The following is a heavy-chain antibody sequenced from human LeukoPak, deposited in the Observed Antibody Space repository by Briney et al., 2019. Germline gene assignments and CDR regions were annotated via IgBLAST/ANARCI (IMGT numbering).Heavy chain of an antibody. V-gene: IGHV5-51*01. CDR2: IYHGDSDT. CDR1: GYSFTSYW. J-gene: IGHJ5*02. D-gene: IGHD3-22*01. CDR3: ARLWYYYDSSGYSNWFDP. Sequence: GESLKISCKGSGYSFTSYWIGWVRQMPGKGLEWMGIIYHGDSDTRYSPSFQGQVTISADKSISTAYLQWSSLKASDTAMYYCARLWYYYDSSGYSNWFDPWGQGTLVTVSS.